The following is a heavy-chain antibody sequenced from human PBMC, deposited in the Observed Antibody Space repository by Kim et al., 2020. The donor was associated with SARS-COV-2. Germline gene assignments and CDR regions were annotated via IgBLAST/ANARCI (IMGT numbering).Heavy chain of an antibody. J-gene: IGHJ5*02. CDR2: IYYSGST. CDR3: ARGKMDVLRYFDQNWFDP. D-gene: IGHD3-9*01. CDR1: GGSISSYY. V-gene: IGHV4-59*13. Sequence: SETLSLTCTVSGGSISSYYWSWIRQPPGKGLEWIGYIYYSGSTNYNPSLKSRVTISVDTSKNQFSLKLSSVTAADTAVYYCARGKMDVLRYFDQNWFDPWGQGTLVTVSS.